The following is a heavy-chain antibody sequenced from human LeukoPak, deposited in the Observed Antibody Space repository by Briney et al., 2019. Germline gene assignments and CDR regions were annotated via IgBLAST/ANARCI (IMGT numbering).Heavy chain of an antibody. J-gene: IGHJ4*02. V-gene: IGHV3-33*08. Sequence: GRSLRLSCAASGFAFSTYAMRWVRQAPGKGLEWVAIIWSDGNNKYYADSVEGRFTISRDTSKNTLFLQMNSLRAEDTAVYYCARVYTTSSSWYGDFDYWGQGTLVTVSS. CDR2: IWSDGNNK. CDR1: GFAFSTYA. D-gene: IGHD6-13*01. CDR3: ARVYTTSSSWYGDFDY.